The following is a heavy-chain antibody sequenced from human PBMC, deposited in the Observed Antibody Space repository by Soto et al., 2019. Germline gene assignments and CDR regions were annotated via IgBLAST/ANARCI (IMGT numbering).Heavy chain of an antibody. Sequence: SEPLSLTYTVSGGTISTGGYYWSWSRQHPGKGLEWIGYIFYSGTTYYNPSLKSRVTISVDTSKNQFSLKLSSVTAADTAVYYCASRVPAAMIDLMYYFGLDVCGQGSMVT. D-gene: IGHD2-2*01. V-gene: IGHV4-31*03. CDR3: ASRVPAAMIDLMYYFGLDV. J-gene: IGHJ6*01. CDR1: GGTISTGGYY. CDR2: IFYSGTT.